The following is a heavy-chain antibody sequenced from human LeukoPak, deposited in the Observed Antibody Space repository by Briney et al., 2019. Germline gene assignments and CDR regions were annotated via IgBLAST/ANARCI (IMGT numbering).Heavy chain of an antibody. D-gene: IGHD2-2*02. CDR3: ARDRWVIVPAAIGDYYYYYYMDV. Sequence: SVKVSCKASGGTFSSYAISWVRQAPGHGLEWMGGIIPIFGTANYAQKFQGRVTITADESTSTAYMELSSLRSEDTAVYYCARDRWVIVPAAIGDYYYYYYMDVWGKGTTVTVSS. CDR2: IIPIFGTA. V-gene: IGHV1-69*13. J-gene: IGHJ6*03. CDR1: GGTFSSYA.